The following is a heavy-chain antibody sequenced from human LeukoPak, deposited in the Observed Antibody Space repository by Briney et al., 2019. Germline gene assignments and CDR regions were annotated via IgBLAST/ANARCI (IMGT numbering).Heavy chain of an antibody. V-gene: IGHV3-7*03. CDR1: GFTYSDYW. J-gene: IGHJ4*02. Sequence: GGSLRLSCVASGFTYSDYWMSWVRQGPGKGLEWVATIKGDGSVKNYVDSVKGRFTISRDNAKNSVFLQMDSLRVEDTALYYCARRGLHDYWGQGTLATVSS. CDR2: IKGDGSVK. CDR3: ARRGLHDY. D-gene: IGHD5/OR15-5a*01.